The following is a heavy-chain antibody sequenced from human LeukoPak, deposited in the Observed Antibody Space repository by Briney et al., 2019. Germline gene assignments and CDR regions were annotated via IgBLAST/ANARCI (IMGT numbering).Heavy chain of an antibody. J-gene: IGHJ2*01. Sequence: PSEPLSLPCAVYGWSFSGYYWSWIRQPPGKGLEWIGEINHSGSTNYSPSLKSRVTISVDTSKNQFSLKLSSVTAADTSVYYCARGSIVVAGTRHWYFDLWGRGTLVTVSS. V-gene: IGHV4-34*01. CDR1: GWSFSGYY. CDR2: INHSGST. CDR3: ARGSIVVAGTRHWYFDL. D-gene: IGHD6-19*01.